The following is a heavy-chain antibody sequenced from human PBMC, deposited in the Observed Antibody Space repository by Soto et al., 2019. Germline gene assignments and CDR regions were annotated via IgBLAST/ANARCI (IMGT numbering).Heavy chain of an antibody. Sequence: PGGSLRLSCAASGFTFRSYGMHWVRQAPGKGLEWVAVIWYDGGNEFYADSVKGRFIISRDNSKSTLYLQMNSLRAEDTAVYYCARRIAAAGNAYFYYYMDVWGKGTTVTVSS. V-gene: IGHV3-33*01. CDR3: ARRIAAAGNAYFYYYMDV. CDR2: IWYDGGNE. J-gene: IGHJ6*03. D-gene: IGHD6-13*01. CDR1: GFTFRSYG.